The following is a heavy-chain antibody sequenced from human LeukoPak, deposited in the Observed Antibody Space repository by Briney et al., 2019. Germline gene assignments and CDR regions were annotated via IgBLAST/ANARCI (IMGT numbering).Heavy chain of an antibody. D-gene: IGHD2-2*01. J-gene: IGHJ4*02. Sequence: GGSLRLSCAASGFTFSSYAMAWVRQAPGKGLDWVAFIRYDGSNKYYADSMKGRFTISRDNSKNTVYLQMNSLRAEDTAVYYCAKGKYQLTLDYWGQGTLVTVSS. V-gene: IGHV3-30*02. CDR1: GFTFSSYA. CDR3: AKGKYQLTLDY. CDR2: IRYDGSNK.